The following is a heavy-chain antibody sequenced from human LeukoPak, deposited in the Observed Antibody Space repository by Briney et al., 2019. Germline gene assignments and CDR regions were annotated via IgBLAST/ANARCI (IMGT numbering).Heavy chain of an antibody. V-gene: IGHV3-30*18. D-gene: IGHD3-22*01. CDR2: ISYDGSNK. Sequence: PGGSLRLSCAASGFTFSSYGMHWVRQAPGKGLEWVAVISYDGSNKYYADSVKGRFTISRDNSKNTLYLQMNSLRAEDTAVYYCAKGLGIYYYDSSGDGFAYGGQGTLVTVSS. CDR3: AKGLGIYYYDSSGDGFAY. J-gene: IGHJ4*02. CDR1: GFTFSSYG.